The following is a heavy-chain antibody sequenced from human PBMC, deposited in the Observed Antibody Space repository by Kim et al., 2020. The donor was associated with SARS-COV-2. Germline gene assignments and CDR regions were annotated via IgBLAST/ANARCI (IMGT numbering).Heavy chain of an antibody. V-gene: IGHV3-64D*09. CDR1: GFTFDDFD. J-gene: IGHJ5*02. D-gene: IGHD3-16*01. CDR2: ITNGHNT. Sequence: GGSLRLSCSTSGFTFDDFDMQWVRQAPGQGLAYVSTITNGHNTYYADSMKGRFTISRDNSKDTLYLQMSSLRPEDTAVYRCVKGGWYDQWGQGTLVTVS. CDR3: VKGGWYDQ.